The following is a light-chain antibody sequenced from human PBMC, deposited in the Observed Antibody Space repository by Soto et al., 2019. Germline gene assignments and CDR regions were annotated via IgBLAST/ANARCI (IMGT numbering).Light chain of an antibody. Sequence: EIVMTQSPVTLAVSPGARATLSCRASQSVRSNLAWYQQKPGQAPRLLIFGASTRATGIPARFSGSGSGTEFTLTISSLQSEDFVVYYCQQYNNWPRTFGQGTKVDIK. CDR3: QQYNNWPRT. V-gene: IGKV3-15*01. CDR1: QSVRSN. J-gene: IGKJ1*01. CDR2: GAS.